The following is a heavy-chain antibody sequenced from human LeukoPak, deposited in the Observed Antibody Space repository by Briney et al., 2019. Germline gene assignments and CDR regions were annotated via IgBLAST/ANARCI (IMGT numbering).Heavy chain of an antibody. CDR2: IIPIFGTA. V-gene: IGHV1-69*13. CDR3: ARGYGDYENWFDP. CDR1: GGTFSSYA. D-gene: IGHD4-17*01. J-gene: IGHJ5*02. Sequence: ASVKVSCKASGGTFSSYAISWVRQAPGQGLEWMGGIIPIFGTANYAQKFQGRVTITAGESTSTAYMELSSLRSEDTAVYYCARGYGDYENWFDPWGQGTLVTVSS.